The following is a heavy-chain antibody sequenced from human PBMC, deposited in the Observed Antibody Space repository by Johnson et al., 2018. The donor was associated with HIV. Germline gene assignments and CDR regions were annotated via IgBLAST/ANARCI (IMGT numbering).Heavy chain of an antibody. Sequence: QVQLVESGGGVVQPGRSLRLSCAASGFTFSSYAMHWVRQAPGKGLEWVAVISYDGSNKYYADSVKGRFTISRDNSKNTLYLQMNSLRAEDTAVYYCARASYVWGSYRYTGVCGAFDIWGQGTMVTVSS. CDR1: GFTFSSYA. D-gene: IGHD3-16*02. CDR3: ARASYVWGSYRYTGVCGAFDI. J-gene: IGHJ3*02. CDR2: ISYDGSNK. V-gene: IGHV3-30*04.